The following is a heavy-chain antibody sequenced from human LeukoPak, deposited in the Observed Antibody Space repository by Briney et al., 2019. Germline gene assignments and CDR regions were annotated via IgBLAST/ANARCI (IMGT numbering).Heavy chain of an antibody. Sequence: GGSLRLSCAASGFTFSSYAMSWVRQAPGKGLEWVANIKQDGSEKYYVDSVKGRFTISRDNAKNSLYLQMNSLRAEDTAVYYCAREAAALDYWGQGTLVTVSS. CDR1: GFTFSSYA. D-gene: IGHD6-6*01. J-gene: IGHJ4*02. CDR2: IKQDGSEK. CDR3: AREAAALDY. V-gene: IGHV3-7*01.